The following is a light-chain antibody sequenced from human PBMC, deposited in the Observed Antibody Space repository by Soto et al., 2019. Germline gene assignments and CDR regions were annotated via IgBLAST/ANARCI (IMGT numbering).Light chain of an antibody. CDR2: ANT. CDR1: SSNIGAGYD. V-gene: IGLV1-40*01. Sequence: VLTQPPSVSGAPGQRVTISCTGSSSNIGAGYDVHWYQQLPGTAPKLLIYANTNRPSGVPGRFSGSKSGTSASLAITGLQAEDEADYYCQSYDSSLSGYVFGTGTKVTVL. J-gene: IGLJ1*01. CDR3: QSYDSSLSGYV.